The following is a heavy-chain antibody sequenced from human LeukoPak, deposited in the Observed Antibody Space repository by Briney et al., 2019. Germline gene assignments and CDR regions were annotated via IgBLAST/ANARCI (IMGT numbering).Heavy chain of an antibody. J-gene: IGHJ4*02. CDR2: ITASGGT. CDR1: GFTFSSYA. V-gene: IGHV3-23*01. CDR3: AKRGRYYFDQ. Sequence: GGSLRLSCAASGFTFSSYAMSWVRQAPGKGLEWVSTITASGGTYYEDSLKGRFTISRDTSKNTLYLQINSLRAEDTAVYYCAKRGRYYFDQWGQGTLVTVSS.